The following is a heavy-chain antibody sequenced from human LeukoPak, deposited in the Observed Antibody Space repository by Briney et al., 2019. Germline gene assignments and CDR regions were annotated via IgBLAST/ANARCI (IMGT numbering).Heavy chain of an antibody. CDR1: GGSISAINSASYY. CDR3: ARIPYYMDV. Sequence: SQTLSLTCTVSGGSISAINSASYYWSWIRQPAGKGLEWIGRIYTSGSTNYNPSLKSRVTISVDTSKNQFSLKLSSVTAADTTVYYCARIPYYMDVWGKGTTVTVSS. V-gene: IGHV4-61*02. CDR2: IYTSGST. J-gene: IGHJ6*03.